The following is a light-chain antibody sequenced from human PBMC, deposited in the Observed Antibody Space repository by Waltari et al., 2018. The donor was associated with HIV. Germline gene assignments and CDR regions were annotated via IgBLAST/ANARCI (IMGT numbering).Light chain of an antibody. V-gene: IGLV4-69*01. J-gene: IGLJ2*01. CDR1: SGHSNYA. CDR2: VNSDGSH. Sequence: QLVLTQSPSASASLGASVKLTCTLSSGHSNYAIAWHQQQPEKGPRYLMKVNSDGSHFKGDGIPDRFSGSTSGAERYLTISSLQSEDEADYYCHSYTGSNNFVFGGGTKLTVL. CDR3: HSYTGSNNFV.